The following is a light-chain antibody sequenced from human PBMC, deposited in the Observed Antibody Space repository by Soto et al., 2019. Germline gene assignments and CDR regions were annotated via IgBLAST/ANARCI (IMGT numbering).Light chain of an antibody. V-gene: IGKV1-5*01. CDR1: QSISTW. J-gene: IGKJ2*01. CDR2: DAS. CDR3: QQYKTHTT. Sequence: DIQMTQSPSTLSASVGDRVTITCRASQSISTWLVWYQQKPGKAPKVLIYDASSLQSGVPSRFSGHGSGTDFTLTISSLQHDDSAIYYCQQYKTHTTFGQGTKLEIK.